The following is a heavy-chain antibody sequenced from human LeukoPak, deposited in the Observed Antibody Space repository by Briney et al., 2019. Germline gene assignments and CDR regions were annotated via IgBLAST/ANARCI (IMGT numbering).Heavy chain of an antibody. D-gene: IGHD3-9*01. J-gene: IGHJ3*02. V-gene: IGHV3-30*02. CDR2: IRFDEKNR. CDR3: VKGPEYNILTGYKKNHGLDI. CDR1: GLTFSRFG. Sequence: GGSLRLSCAASGLTFSRFGMHWVRHAPGKGLDWVTFIRFDEKNRYFSDSVKGRFSVSRDNSKNTLYLHMRSLRPEDTAVYYCVKGPEYNILTGYKKNHGLDIWGQGTMVTVSS.